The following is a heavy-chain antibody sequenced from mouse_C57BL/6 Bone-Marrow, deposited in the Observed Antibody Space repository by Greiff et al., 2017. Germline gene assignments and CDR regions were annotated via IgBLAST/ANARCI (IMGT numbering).Heavy chain of an antibody. V-gene: IGHV1-59*01. D-gene: IGHD6-1*01. CDR2: IDPADSYT. CDR1: GYTFTNYS. J-gene: IGHJ1*03. CDR3: VRYSTTGVACAWYFEV. Sequence: QVQLQQSGAELVRPGTSVKLSCKASGYTFTNYSMHWVKQRPGQGLEWIGLIDPADSYTNYNHKFKGKATLTVDTSSSTVYLQLSRLTSEDSAVXSCVRYSTTGVACAWYFEVLGTGNKVNGSS.